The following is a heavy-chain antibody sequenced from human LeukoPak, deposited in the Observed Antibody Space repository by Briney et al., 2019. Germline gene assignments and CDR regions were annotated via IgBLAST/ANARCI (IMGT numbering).Heavy chain of an antibody. Sequence: PGGSLRLSCAASGFTVSSNYMSWVRQAPGKGLEWVSVIYSGGSTYYADSVKGRFTISRDNSKNTLYPQMNSLRAEDTAVYYCARGPRGILTGYYFDYWGQGTLVTVSS. D-gene: IGHD3-9*01. CDR3: ARGPRGILTGYYFDY. J-gene: IGHJ4*02. V-gene: IGHV3-66*01. CDR2: IYSGGST. CDR1: GFTVSSNY.